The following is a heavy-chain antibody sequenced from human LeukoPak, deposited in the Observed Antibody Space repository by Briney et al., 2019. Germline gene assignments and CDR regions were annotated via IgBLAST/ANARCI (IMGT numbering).Heavy chain of an antibody. CDR2: ISASGDVT. CDR1: GFTFSNEA. V-gene: IGHV3-23*01. J-gene: IGHJ3*02. D-gene: IGHD1-26*01. Sequence: GGSLRLSCAVSGFTFSNEAMGWVRQTPGKGLEWVSGISASGDVTFHADPVKGRFTISRDNSKNTLYLQMNSLRAEDTAEYYCAKSLLTTASGTGRAFDIWGQGTMVTVSS. CDR3: AKSLLTTASGTGRAFDI.